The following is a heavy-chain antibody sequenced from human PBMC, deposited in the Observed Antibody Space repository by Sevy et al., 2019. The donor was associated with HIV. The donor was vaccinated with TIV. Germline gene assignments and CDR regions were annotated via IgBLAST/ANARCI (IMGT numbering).Heavy chain of an antibody. J-gene: IGHJ4*02. CDR3: TSPAYYYDSGGYRWGPDY. CDR1: GFTFGDCA. V-gene: IGHV3-49*03. D-gene: IGHD3-22*01. Sequence: GGSLRLSCTASGFTFGDCAMSWFRQAPGKGLEWVGFIRSKAYRGTTEYAASVKGRFTISRDDSKSIAYLQMSSLKTEDTAVYYCTSPAYYYDSGGYRWGPDYWGQGTLVTVSS. CDR2: IRSKAYRGTT.